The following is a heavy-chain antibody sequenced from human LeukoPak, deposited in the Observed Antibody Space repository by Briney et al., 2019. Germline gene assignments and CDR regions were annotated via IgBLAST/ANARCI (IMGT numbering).Heavy chain of an antibody. Sequence: GASVKVSCKASGYTFTSYDINWVRQATGQGLEWMGWMNPNSGNTGYAQKLQGRVTMTTDTSTSTAYMELRSLRSDDTAVYYCARTYYYDSSGPPYFDYWGQGTLVTVSS. CDR3: ARTYYYDSSGPPYFDY. D-gene: IGHD3-22*01. CDR1: GYTFTSYD. CDR2: MNPNSGNT. V-gene: IGHV1-8*01. J-gene: IGHJ4*02.